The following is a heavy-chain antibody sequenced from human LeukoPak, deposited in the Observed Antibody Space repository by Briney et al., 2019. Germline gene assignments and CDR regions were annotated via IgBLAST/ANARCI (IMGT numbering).Heavy chain of an antibody. D-gene: IGHD1-26*01. J-gene: IGHJ4*02. V-gene: IGHV1-46*01. CDR1: GYTFTGCY. Sequence: ASVKVSCKASGYTFTGCYMHWVRQAPGQGLEWMGIINPSGGSTSYAQKFQGRVTMTRDTSTSTVYMELSSLRSEDTAVYYCARGGREWELPGHLDYWGQGTLVTVSS. CDR3: ARGGREWELPGHLDY. CDR2: INPSGGST.